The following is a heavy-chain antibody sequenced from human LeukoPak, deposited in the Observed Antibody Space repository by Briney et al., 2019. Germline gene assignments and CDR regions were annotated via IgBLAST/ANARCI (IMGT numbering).Heavy chain of an antibody. CDR3: TKYGDDDTPGLN. Sequence: GGSLRLSCAASGFSFSSYWMTWVRQAPGKGLEWVANIKEDGSDKYYVDSVKGRFTISRDNAKNSLYLQMSSLRAEDTAVYYCTKYGDDDTPGLNWGQGTLVTVSS. V-gene: IGHV3-7*02. CDR1: GFSFSSYW. D-gene: IGHD4-17*01. CDR2: IKEDGSDK. J-gene: IGHJ4*02.